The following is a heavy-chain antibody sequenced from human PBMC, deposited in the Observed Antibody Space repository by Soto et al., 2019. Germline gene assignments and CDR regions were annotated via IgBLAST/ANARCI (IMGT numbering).Heavy chain of an antibody. J-gene: IGHJ4*02. Sequence: PGGSLRLSCAASGFDFTAYVMHWVRQAPGKGLEWVALISSDGTNTHYADSMKGRFTISRDNSRNTLYLQMNSLRPEDTAVYYCASPYCSETIYCFYCWGQGTLVRVSS. D-gene: IGHD6-19*01. V-gene: IGHV3-30-3*01. CDR2: ISSDGTNT. CDR3: ASPYCSETIYCFYC. CDR1: GFDFTAYV.